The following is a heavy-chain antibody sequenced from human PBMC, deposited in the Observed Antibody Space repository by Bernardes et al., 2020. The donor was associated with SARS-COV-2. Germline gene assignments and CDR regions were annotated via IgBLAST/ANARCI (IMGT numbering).Heavy chain of an antibody. V-gene: IGHV1-2*02. J-gene: IGHJ4*02. D-gene: IGHD2-21*02. Sequence: ASVKVSCKASGYTFTDYFIHWVRQAPGQRLEWMGWINPNTGGTNYVQKFQGRVTMTRDTSITTAYMELSWLGSDDTAIYYCARTRTTISTTGIPVDYWGQGTLGTVS. CDR2: INPNTGGT. CDR3: ARTRTTISTTGIPVDY. CDR1: GYTFTDYF.